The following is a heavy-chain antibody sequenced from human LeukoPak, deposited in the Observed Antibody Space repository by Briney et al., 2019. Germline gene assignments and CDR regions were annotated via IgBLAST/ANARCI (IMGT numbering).Heavy chain of an antibody. J-gene: IGHJ3*02. V-gene: IGHV4-59*08. Sequence: SETLSLTCTVSGGSISTYYWSWIRQPPGKGLEWIGDIYYSGSTNYNPSLKSRVTISVDTSKNQFSLKLSSVTAADTAVYYCARAGSESSNDYHAFDIWGQGAIVTVFS. CDR3: ARAGSESSNDYHAFDI. D-gene: IGHD5-12*01. CDR2: IYYSGST. CDR1: GGSISTYY.